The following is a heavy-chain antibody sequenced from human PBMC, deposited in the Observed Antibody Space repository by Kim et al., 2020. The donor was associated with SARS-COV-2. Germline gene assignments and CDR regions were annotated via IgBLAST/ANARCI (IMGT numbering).Heavy chain of an antibody. D-gene: IGHD1-26*01. Sequence: AQKFQGRVTMTRDTSTSTVYMELSSLRSEDTAVYYCARKGVGATGAYFDYWGQGTLVTVSS. J-gene: IGHJ4*02. V-gene: IGHV1-46*01. CDR3: ARKGVGATGAYFDY.